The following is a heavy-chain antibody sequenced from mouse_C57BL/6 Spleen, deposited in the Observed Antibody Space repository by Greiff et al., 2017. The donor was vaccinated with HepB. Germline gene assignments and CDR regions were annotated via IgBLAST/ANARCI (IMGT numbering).Heavy chain of an antibody. CDR3: ARRAITGTEGYVDY. CDR2: IYPGDGDT. CDR1: GYAFSSSW. V-gene: IGHV1-82*01. J-gene: IGHJ2*01. D-gene: IGHD4-1*01. Sequence: QVQLQQSGPELVKPGASVKISCKASGYAFSSSWMNWVKQRPGKGLEWIGRIYPGDGDTNYNGKFKGKATLTADKSSSTAYMQLSSLTSEDSAVYFCARRAITGTEGYVDYWSQGTTLTVSS.